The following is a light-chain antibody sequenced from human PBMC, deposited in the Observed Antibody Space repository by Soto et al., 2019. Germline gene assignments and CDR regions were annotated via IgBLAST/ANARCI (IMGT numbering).Light chain of an antibody. CDR2: GAS. J-gene: IGKJ5*01. V-gene: IGKV3-20*01. CDR3: QQYNNWPPIT. CDR1: QSVSSSS. Sequence: EIVLTQSPGTLSLSPGEGATLSCRASQSVSSSSLAWFQHKPGQAPRLLIYGASSRATGVPERFSGTGYGTDFTLTITRLEPEDFAVYYCQQYNNWPPITFGQGTRLEIK.